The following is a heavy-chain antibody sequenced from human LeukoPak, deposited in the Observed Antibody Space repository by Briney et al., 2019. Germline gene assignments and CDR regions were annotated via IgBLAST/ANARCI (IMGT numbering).Heavy chain of an antibody. D-gene: IGHD1-26*01. CDR3: ARGCSGSYCTYFDY. V-gene: IGHV1-46*01. Sequence: ASVKVSCKASGGTFSSYAISWVRQAPGQGLEWMGIINPSGGSTSYAQKFQGRVTMTRDTSTSTVYMELSSLRSEDTAVYYCARGCSGSYCTYFDYWGQGTLVTVSS. J-gene: IGHJ4*02. CDR2: INPSGGST. CDR1: GGTFSSYA.